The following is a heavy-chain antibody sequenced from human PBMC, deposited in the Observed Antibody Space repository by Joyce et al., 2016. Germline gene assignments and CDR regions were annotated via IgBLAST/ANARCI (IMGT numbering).Heavy chain of an antibody. CDR2: ISDTSYDI. V-gene: IGHV3-21*01. Sequence: QLVESGGGVVKPGGSLRLSCEASGSTFSTSSMSWFRQAPGKGLEWVAAISDTSYDIVHAETVRGRFTVSRDNAKKTLYLQMNSLRAEDSAVFYCARGGISYYYAMDVWGQGTTVTVSS. CDR3: ARGGISYYYAMDV. J-gene: IGHJ6*02. CDR1: GSTFSTSS. D-gene: IGHD3-16*01.